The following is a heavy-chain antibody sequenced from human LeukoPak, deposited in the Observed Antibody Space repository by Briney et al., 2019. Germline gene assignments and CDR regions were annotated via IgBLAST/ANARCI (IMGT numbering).Heavy chain of an antibody. V-gene: IGHV4-59*08. J-gene: IGHJ4*02. CDR1: GGSITTYY. D-gene: IGHD2-21*01. CDR2: LYYSGST. Sequence: SETLSLTCTVSGGSITTYYWSWIRQPPGKGLEWIGYLYYSGSTTYSPSLKSRVTMSVDTSKSQFSLKLSSVTAADTALYYCARHIQGANVCDYWGQGTLVTVPS. CDR3: ARHIQGANVCDY.